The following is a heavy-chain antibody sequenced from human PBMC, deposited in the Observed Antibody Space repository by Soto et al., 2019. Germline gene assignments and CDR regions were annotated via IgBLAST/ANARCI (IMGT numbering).Heavy chain of an antibody. J-gene: IGHJ6*02. Sequence: PGGSLRLSCAASGFTFSSYAMHWVRQAPGKGLEWVAVISYDGSNKYYADSVKGRFTISRDNSKNTLYLQMNSLRAEDTAVYYCARDRKTYSNYRPYYYCYGMDVWGQGTTVTVSS. V-gene: IGHV3-30-3*01. D-gene: IGHD4-4*01. CDR2: ISYDGSNK. CDR3: ARDRKTYSNYRPYYYCYGMDV. CDR1: GFTFSSYA.